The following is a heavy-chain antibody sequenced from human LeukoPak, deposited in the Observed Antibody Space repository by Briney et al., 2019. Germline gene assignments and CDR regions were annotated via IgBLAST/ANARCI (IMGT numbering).Heavy chain of an antibody. CDR3: AREMDIVVVVAATQPLYYFDY. J-gene: IGHJ4*02. Sequence: ASVKVSCKASGGTFSSYAISWVRQAPGQGLEWMGRIIPILGIANYAQKFQGRVTITADKSTSTAYMELSSLRSEGTAVYYCAREMDIVVVVAATQPLYYFDYWGQGTLVTVSS. CDR1: GGTFSSYA. V-gene: IGHV1-69*04. D-gene: IGHD2-15*01. CDR2: IIPILGIA.